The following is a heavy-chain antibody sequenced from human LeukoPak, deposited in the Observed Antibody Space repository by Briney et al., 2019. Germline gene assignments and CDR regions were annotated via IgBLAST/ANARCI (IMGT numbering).Heavy chain of an antibody. Sequence: GGSLRLSCAASGFTFSSYWMHWVRQAPGKGLVWVSRINSDGSSTSYADSAKGRFTISRDNAKNTLYLQMNSLRAEDTAVYYCAQSTLYYDFWSGYSNFDYWGQGTLVTVSS. J-gene: IGHJ4*02. CDR1: GFTFSSYW. V-gene: IGHV3-74*01. CDR2: INSDGSST. CDR3: AQSTLYYDFWSGYSNFDY. D-gene: IGHD3-3*01.